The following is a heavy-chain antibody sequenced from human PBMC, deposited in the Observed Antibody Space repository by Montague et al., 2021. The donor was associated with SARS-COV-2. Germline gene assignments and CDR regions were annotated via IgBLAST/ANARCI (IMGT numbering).Heavy chain of an antibody. CDR2: VHDIESS. J-gene: IGHJ4*02. CDR3: ARVTLGGRDGRTRQYDGLDS. CDR1: GGSISRYF. D-gene: IGHD3-16*01. V-gene: IGHV4-59*01. Sequence: ETLSLTCTVSGGSISRYFWNWIRQTPGKGLEWMGYVHDIESSIYNPSLQSRITILLDAPKNQFSLRLNAVTAADTAVYYCARVTLGGRDGRTRQYDGLDSWGQGILVTVSS.